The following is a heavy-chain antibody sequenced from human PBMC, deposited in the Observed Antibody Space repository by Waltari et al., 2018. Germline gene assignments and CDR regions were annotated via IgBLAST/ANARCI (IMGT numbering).Heavy chain of an antibody. J-gene: IGHJ4*02. CDR2: INPNSGGT. V-gene: IGHV1-2*06. D-gene: IGHD2-15*01. CDR1: GYTFTGYY. CDR3: ASPVAEYCSGGSCYLADY. Sequence: QVQLVQSGAEVKKPGASVKVSCKASGYTFTGYYMHWVRQAPGQGLEWMGRINPNSGGTNYAQKFQGRVTMTRDTSSSTAYMELSRLRSDDTAVYYCASPVAEYCSGGSCYLADYWGQGTLVTVSS.